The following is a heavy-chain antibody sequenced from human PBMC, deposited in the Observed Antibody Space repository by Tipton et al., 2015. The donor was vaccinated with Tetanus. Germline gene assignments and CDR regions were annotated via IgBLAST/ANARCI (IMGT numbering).Heavy chain of an antibody. D-gene: IGHD6-13*01. CDR3: ARSEQQLVRGYYYYYYMDV. Sequence: LRLSCTVSGGSISSYYWSWIRQPPGKRLEWIGYIYYTGRTDYNPSLKSRVTISLDTSKNQFSLKLSSVTAADTAVYYCARSEQQLVRGYYYYYYMDVWGKGTTVTVSS. J-gene: IGHJ6*03. CDR1: GGSISSYY. CDR2: IYYTGRT. V-gene: IGHV4-59*01.